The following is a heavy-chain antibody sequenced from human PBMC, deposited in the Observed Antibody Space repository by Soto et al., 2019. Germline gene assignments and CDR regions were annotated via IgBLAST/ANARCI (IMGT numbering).Heavy chain of an antibody. CDR3: ARNPGDGFDY. D-gene: IGHD7-27*01. CDR2: ISSSSSYI. CDR1: GFTFSIYS. J-gene: IGHJ4*02. V-gene: IGHV3-21*01. Sequence: GGSLRLSCAASGFTFSIYSMNWVRQAPGKGLEWVSSISSSSSYIYYADSVKGRFTISRDNAKNSLYLQMNSLRAEDTAVYYCARNPGDGFDYWGQGTLVTVSS.